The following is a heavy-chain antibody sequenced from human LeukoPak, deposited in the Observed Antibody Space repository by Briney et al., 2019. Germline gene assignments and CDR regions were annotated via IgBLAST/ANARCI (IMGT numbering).Heavy chain of an antibody. J-gene: IGHJ6*03. V-gene: IGHV4-39*07. CDR1: GGSIGSSSYY. Sequence: PSETLSLTCTVSGGSIGSSSYYWGWIRQPPGKGLEWIGSIYYSGSTYYNPSLKSRVTISVDTSKNQFSLKLSSVTAADTAVYYCARVPRSYYYYYYMDVWGKGTTVTVSS. CDR3: ARVPRSYYYYYYMDV. CDR2: IYYSGST.